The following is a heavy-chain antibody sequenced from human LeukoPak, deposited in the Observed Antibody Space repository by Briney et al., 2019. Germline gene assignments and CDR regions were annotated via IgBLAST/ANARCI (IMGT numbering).Heavy chain of an antibody. Sequence: GGSLRLSCAASGFTFSTYWMTWVRQAPGKGLEWVANIKQDGSQKYYVDSVKGRFTISRDNAKNSLYLQVNSLRAEDTAIYYCTRDFSCGDWSQGTLVTVSS. D-gene: IGHD3-3*01. CDR2: IKQDGSQK. CDR3: TRDFSCGD. CDR1: GFTFSTYW. V-gene: IGHV3-7*01. J-gene: IGHJ4*02.